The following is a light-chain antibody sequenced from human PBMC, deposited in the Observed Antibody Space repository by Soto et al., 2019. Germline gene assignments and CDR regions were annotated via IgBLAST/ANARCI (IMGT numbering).Light chain of an antibody. CDR3: QKYNKDSPAT. J-gene: IGKJ1*01. V-gene: IGKV1-27*01. Sequence: DIQLTQSPSSLSASVGDRVTFTCRASQDISHFLAWYQQRPGEVPRLLIYGASTLQSGASSRFSGSGFGTDFTLTIASLQHEDVATYYCQKYNKDSPATFGPGTKVEIK. CDR2: GAS. CDR1: QDISHF.